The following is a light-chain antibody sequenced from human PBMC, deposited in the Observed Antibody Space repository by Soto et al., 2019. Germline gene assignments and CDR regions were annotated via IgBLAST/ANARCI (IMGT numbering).Light chain of an antibody. J-gene: IGKJ4*01. CDR3: QQTYSVPLT. Sequence: DIQMTQSPSSLSASIGDRVTIACRASQDINIYVNWYQQKPGKAPHLLIYTASTLQSGVPSRFGGSGSGTDFTLTISSLQPEDFATYCCQQTYSVPLTFGGGTKVEIK. CDR2: TAS. CDR1: QDINIY. V-gene: IGKV1-39*01.